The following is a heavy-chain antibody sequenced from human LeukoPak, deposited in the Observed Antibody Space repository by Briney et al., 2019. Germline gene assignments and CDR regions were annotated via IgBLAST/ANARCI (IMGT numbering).Heavy chain of an antibody. CDR2: ISNSNSYI. CDR1: GFTFSSYT. J-gene: IGHJ4*02. D-gene: IGHD6-19*01. CDR3: ARSKLAVSGNYFEY. V-gene: IGHV3-21*01. Sequence: PGGSLRLSCAASGFTFSSYTMNWVRQAPGKGLEWVSSISNSNSYIYYADSVKGRFTISRDNAKNSLYLQMNSLRVEDTAVYFCARSKLAVSGNYFEYWGQGTLVTVSS.